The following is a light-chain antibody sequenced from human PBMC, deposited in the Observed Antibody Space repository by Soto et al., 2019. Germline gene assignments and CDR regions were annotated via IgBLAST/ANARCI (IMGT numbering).Light chain of an antibody. CDR1: QIVNTFY. V-gene: IGKV3D-15*01. J-gene: IGKJ5*01. Sequence: EVVLSQSPGTLSLSPGESATLSCRASQIVNTFYLAWYQQKPGQPPRLLVYGASTRATGIPASFSGSGSGTEFTLTISSLQPEDFAVYYCQQYNNWPITFGQGTRLEIK. CDR3: QQYNNWPIT. CDR2: GAS.